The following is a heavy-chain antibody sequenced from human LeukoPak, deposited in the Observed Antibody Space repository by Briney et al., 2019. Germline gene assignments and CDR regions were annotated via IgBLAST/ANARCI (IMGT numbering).Heavy chain of an antibody. Sequence: ASVTVSFKASGYTFTSYDINWVRQATGQGLEWMGWMNPNSGNTGYAQKFQGRVTITRNTSISTAYMELSSLRSEDTAVYYCARGNYYDSSGYWEFDYWGQGTLVTVSS. D-gene: IGHD3-22*01. V-gene: IGHV1-8*03. CDR1: GYTFTSYD. CDR3: ARGNYYDSSGYWEFDY. J-gene: IGHJ4*02. CDR2: MNPNSGNT.